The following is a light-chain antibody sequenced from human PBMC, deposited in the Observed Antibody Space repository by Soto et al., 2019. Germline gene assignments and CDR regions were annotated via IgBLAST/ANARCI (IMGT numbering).Light chain of an antibody. CDR2: DDN. J-gene: IGLJ1*01. V-gene: IGLV1-51*01. Sequence: QSVMTQPPSVSAAPGQKVTISCSGSSSNIGANSVSWYQPLPGTAPKLLIYDDNKRPSGIPDRFSGSKSGTSATLGITGFQTGDEADYYCGSWDSSLSAYVFGTGTKLTVL. CDR3: GSWDSSLSAYV. CDR1: SSNIGANS.